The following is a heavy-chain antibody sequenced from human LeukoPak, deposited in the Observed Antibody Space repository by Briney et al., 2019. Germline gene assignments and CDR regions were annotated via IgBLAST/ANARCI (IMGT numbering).Heavy chain of an antibody. D-gene: IGHD3-10*01. J-gene: IGHJ4*02. CDR2: IIPIFGTA. CDR1: GGTFSSYA. V-gene: IGHV1-69*05. Sequence: SVKVSCKASGGTFSSYAISWVRQAPGQGLEWMGGIIPIFGTANYAQKLQGRVTMTTDTLTSTAYMELRSLRSDDTAVYYCARDLGSGSSFDYWGQGTLVTVSS. CDR3: ARDLGSGSSFDY.